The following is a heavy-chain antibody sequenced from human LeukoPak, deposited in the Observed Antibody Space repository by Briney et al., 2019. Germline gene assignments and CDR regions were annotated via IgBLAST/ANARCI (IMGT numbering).Heavy chain of an antibody. J-gene: IGHJ4*02. V-gene: IGHV4-39*01. D-gene: IGHD6-19*01. CDR2: IYYSGST. Sequence: KTSETLSLTCTVSGGSISSSSSYWGWIRQPPGKGLEWIGSIYYSGSTYYNASLKSRGTISVDTSKNQFSLKLNSVTAADTAVYFCARQVVAVAGTGYFDYWGQGTLVTVSS. CDR3: ARQVVAVAGTGYFDY. CDR1: GGSISSSSSY.